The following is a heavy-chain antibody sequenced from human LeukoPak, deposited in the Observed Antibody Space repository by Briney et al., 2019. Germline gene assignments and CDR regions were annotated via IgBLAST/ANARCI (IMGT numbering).Heavy chain of an antibody. Sequence: GASVEVSCKASGGTFNNDVISWVRQAPGQGLEWMGEINPMYDKANYAQKFQGRVTITADESTTTVHMNLRSLTREDTAMYFCARPMGRGAAYGLWGQGTMVIVSS. CDR3: ARPMGRGAAYGL. CDR1: GGTFNNDV. V-gene: IGHV1-69*13. CDR2: INPMYDKA. D-gene: IGHD1-26*01. J-gene: IGHJ3*01.